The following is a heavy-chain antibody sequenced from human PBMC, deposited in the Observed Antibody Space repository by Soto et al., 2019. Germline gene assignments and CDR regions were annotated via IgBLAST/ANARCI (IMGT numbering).Heavy chain of an antibody. CDR1: GFTFSSYS. D-gene: IGHD5-18*01. V-gene: IGHV3-21*01. CDR3: ARSRGYSYGTFDY. CDR2: ISSSSSYI. J-gene: IGHJ4*02. Sequence: EVQLVESGGGLVKPGGSLRLSCAASGFTFSSYSMNWVRQAPGKGLEWVSSISSSSSYIYYADSVKGRFTISRDNAKNSLYLQMHSLRAEDTAVYYCARSRGYSYGTFDYWGQGTLVTVSS.